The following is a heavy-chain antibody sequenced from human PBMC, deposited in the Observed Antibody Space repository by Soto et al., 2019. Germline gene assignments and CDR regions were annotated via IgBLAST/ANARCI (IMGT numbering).Heavy chain of an antibody. Sequence: PSHTLSLTCAISGDSVARNTASLNWISQSPSRGLEWLGRTYFRSKWYNDYAVSVKSRIIINPDTSNNQFSLQLNSVTPEDTAVYFCENGDYIGPKTGYAFDHWGQGSMVSGS. V-gene: IGHV6-1*01. J-gene: IGHJ4*02. CDR2: TYFRSKWYN. D-gene: IGHD4-4*01. CDR1: GDSVARNTAS. CDR3: ENGDYIGPKTGYAFDH.